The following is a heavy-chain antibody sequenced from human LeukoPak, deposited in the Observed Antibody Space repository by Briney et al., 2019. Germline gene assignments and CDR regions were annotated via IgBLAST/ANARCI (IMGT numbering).Heavy chain of an antibody. CDR3: ARFEYSSSSGLDV. CDR1: GGSISSYY. CDR2: IYYSGST. V-gene: IGHV4-59*01. J-gene: IGHJ6*04. D-gene: IGHD6-6*01. Sequence: SETLSLTCTVSGGSISSYYWSWIRQPPGKGLEWIGYIYYSGSTNYNPSLKSRVTISVDTSKNQFSPKLSSVTAADTAVYYCARFEYSSSSGLDVWGKGTTVTVSS.